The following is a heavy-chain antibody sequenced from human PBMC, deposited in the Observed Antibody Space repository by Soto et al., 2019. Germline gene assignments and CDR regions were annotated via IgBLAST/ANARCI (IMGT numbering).Heavy chain of an antibody. Sequence: EVQLVESGGGLVKPGGSLRLSCAASGFTFSNAWMSWVRQAPGKGLEWVGRIKSKTDGGTTDYAAPGKGRFTISRDDSKNTLYLQMNSLKTEDTAVYYCTTVDYIWGSYRPVDYWGQGTLVTVSS. CDR3: TTVDYIWGSYRPVDY. J-gene: IGHJ4*02. CDR2: IKSKTDGGTT. V-gene: IGHV3-15*01. CDR1: GFTFSNAW. D-gene: IGHD3-16*02.